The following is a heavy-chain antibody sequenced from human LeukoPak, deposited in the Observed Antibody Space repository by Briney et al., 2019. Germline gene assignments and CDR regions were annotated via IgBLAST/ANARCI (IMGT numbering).Heavy chain of an antibody. CDR2: IYPGDSDT. J-gene: IGHJ5*02. CDR3: ARAAADLSSWNWFDP. V-gene: IGHV5-51*01. D-gene: IGHD6-13*01. Sequence: GEPLKISCKGSGYSFTSYWIGWVRQMPGKGLEWMGIIYPGDSDTRYSPSFQGQVTISADKSISTAYLQWSSLKASDTAMYYCARAAADLSSWNWFDPWGQGTLVTVSS. CDR1: GYSFTSYW.